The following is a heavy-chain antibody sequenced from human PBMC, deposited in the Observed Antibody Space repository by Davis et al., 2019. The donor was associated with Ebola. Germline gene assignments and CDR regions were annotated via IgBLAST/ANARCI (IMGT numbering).Heavy chain of an antibody. D-gene: IGHD1-26*01. CDR3: ARGSSNCFEI. V-gene: IGHV6-1*01. CDR2: TFYRSRWYY. CDR1: GDSVSSNSVG. J-gene: IGHJ3*02. Sequence: HSQTPSLTCAISGDSVSSNSVGWNWIRQSPSRGLEWLAATFYRSRWYYTYAASLTGRITINPDTSKNQFSLQLNSVTPDDTAVYYCARGSSNCFEIWGQGTIVTVSS.